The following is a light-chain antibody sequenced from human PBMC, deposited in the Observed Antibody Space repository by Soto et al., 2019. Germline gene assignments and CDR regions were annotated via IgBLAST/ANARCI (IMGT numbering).Light chain of an antibody. CDR2: GAS. J-gene: IGKJ1*01. Sequence: EIVLTQSPGTLSLSPGERATLSCRASQSVSSSYLAWYQKKPGQAPRLLIYGASIRANDIPDRFSGSGSGTDFTLTISSLQSEDSAIYYCHQYKNWPWTFGQGTKVEI. CDR3: HQYKNWPWT. CDR1: QSVSSSY. V-gene: IGKV3D-15*03.